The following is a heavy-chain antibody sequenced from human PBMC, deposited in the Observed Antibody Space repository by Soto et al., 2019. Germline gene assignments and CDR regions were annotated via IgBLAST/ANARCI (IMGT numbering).Heavy chain of an antibody. CDR2: LSGGGDTT. V-gene: IGHV3-23*01. D-gene: IGHD3-10*01. Sequence: EVQLLESGGGLVQPGGSLRLSCAASGFTFNNYAMTWVRQAPGKGLEWVSALSGGGDTTSYADSVKGRFTVSRDGSKNTLDLQMSSLRAEDTALYYCAKGRGGSGSLTPRVDCWGQGTLVTVSS. CDR3: AKGRGGSGSLTPRVDC. J-gene: IGHJ4*02. CDR1: GFTFNNYA.